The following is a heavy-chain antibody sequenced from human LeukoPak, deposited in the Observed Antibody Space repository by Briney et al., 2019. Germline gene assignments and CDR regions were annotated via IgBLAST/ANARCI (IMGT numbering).Heavy chain of an antibody. CDR1: GFSFSNYA. CDR3: AKSAYYDASGYYREYYFDY. D-gene: IGHD3-22*01. J-gene: IGHJ4*02. CDR2: ISGSGGST. V-gene: IGHV3-23*01. Sequence: TGGSLRLPCVPSGFSFSNYAMSWVRQAPGKGLEWVSSISGSGGSTHYADSVKGRFAISRDKTKNTLYMQMNSLRAEDTAVYYCAKSAYYDASGYYREYYFDYWGQGTLVTVSS.